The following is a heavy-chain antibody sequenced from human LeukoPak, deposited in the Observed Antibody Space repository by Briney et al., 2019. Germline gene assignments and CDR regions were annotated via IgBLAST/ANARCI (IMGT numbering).Heavy chain of an antibody. J-gene: IGHJ6*03. CDR2: IYFSGST. V-gene: IGHV4-39*07. CDR3: ARESAYCSSTSCYLMDV. CDR1: GGSISGSSYY. Sequence: PSETLSLTCTVSGGSISGSSYYWGWIRQPPGKGLEWIGSIYFSGSTYYNPSLKSRVTISVDTSKNQFSLKLSSVTAADTAVYYCARESAYCSSTSCYLMDVWGKGTTVTVSS. D-gene: IGHD2-2*01.